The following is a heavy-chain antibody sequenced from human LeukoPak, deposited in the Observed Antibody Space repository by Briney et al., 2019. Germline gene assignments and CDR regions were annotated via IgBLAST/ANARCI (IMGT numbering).Heavy chain of an antibody. Sequence: RAGGSLRLSCAASGFTFDDYGMSWVRQAPGKGLEWVSGINWNGGSTGYADSVKGRFTISRDNAKNSLYLQMNSLRAEDTALYYCARENRYSGSYAVDYWGQGTLVTVSS. V-gene: IGHV3-20*04. D-gene: IGHD1-26*01. CDR2: INWNGGST. CDR1: GFTFDDYG. CDR3: ARENRYSGSYAVDY. J-gene: IGHJ4*02.